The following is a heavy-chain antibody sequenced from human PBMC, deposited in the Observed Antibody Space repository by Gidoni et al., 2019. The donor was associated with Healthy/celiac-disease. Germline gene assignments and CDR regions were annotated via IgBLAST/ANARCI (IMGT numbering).Heavy chain of an antibody. Sequence: EVQLLESGGGLVQPGGSLRLSCAASGFTFSSYAMSWVRQAPGKGLEWVSAISGSGGSTYYADSVKGRFTISRDNSKNTLYLQMNSLRAEDTAVYYCAKTRKSYIAAANYNWFDPWGQGTLVTVSS. CDR3: AKTRKSYIAAANYNWFDP. J-gene: IGHJ5*02. CDR2: ISGSGGST. V-gene: IGHV3-23*01. CDR1: GFTFSSYA. D-gene: IGHD6-13*01.